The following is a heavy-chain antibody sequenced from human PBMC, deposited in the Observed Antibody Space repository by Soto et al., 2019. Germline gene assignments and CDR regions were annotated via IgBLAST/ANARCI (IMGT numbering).Heavy chain of an antibody. V-gene: IGHV1-18*01. D-gene: IGHD3-3*02. Sequence: QVQLVQSGSEVREPGASVDVSCKASGYNFQSYGFNWVRQAPGQGPEWIGWISATNGDTNYAQKFQGRLTMTTDASTNTAYMKLGSLRSDDTAVYYCARSIPTFFDMDVWGQGTTVTVSS. J-gene: IGHJ6*02. CDR3: ARSIPTFFDMDV. CDR1: GYNFQSYG. CDR2: ISATNGDT.